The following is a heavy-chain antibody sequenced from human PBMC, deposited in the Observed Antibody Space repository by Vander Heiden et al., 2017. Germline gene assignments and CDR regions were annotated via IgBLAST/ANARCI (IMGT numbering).Heavy chain of an antibody. V-gene: IGHV3-7*01. Sequence: SGYWMTWVRQAPGKGLEWVANITQDGSEKYYMDSVRGRFTISRDNAKNSLYLQMNSLRADDTAVYYCATGLSYWGQGTLVTVSS. CDR3: ATGLSY. J-gene: IGHJ4*02. CDR2: ITQDGSEK. CDR1: SGYW.